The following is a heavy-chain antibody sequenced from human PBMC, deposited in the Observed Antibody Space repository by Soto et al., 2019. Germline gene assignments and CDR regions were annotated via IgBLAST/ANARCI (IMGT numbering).Heavy chain of an antibody. D-gene: IGHD2-15*01. CDR2: INAGNGNT. Sequence: ASVKVSCKASGYTFTSYAMHWVRQAPGQRLEWMGWINAGNGNTKYSQKFQGRVTITRDTSASTAYMELSSLRSEDTAVYYCARGRGGYCSGGSCWSFDPWGQGTLVTVSS. V-gene: IGHV1-3*01. CDR1: GYTFTSYA. J-gene: IGHJ5*02. CDR3: ARGRGGYCSGGSCWSFDP.